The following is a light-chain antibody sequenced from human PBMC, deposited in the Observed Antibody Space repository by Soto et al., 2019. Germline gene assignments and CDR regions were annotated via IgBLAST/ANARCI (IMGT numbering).Light chain of an antibody. V-gene: IGKV1-27*01. CDR1: HGISSY. CDR3: QQSYSTLVT. CDR2: SAS. J-gene: IGKJ1*01. Sequence: DIQLTQSPYSLSASVGDRVTITCRVSHGISSYLNWYRQKPGKVPKLLIYSASNLQSGVPSRFSGSGSGTDFTLTISSLQPEDVATYYCQQSYSTLVTFGQGTKVDIK.